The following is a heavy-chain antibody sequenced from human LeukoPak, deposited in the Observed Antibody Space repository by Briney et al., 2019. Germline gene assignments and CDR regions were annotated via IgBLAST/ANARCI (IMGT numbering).Heavy chain of an antibody. V-gene: IGHV4-39*01. Sequence: PSETLSLTCTVSGGSVSSGGFYWSWIRQPPGKGLEWIGSIYYSGSTYYNPSLKSRVTISVDSSKNQCSLKLSSVTAADTAVYYCARHGTVTHRFDYWGQGTLVTVSS. J-gene: IGHJ4*02. CDR1: GGSVSSGGFY. CDR3: ARHGTVTHRFDY. D-gene: IGHD4-17*01. CDR2: IYYSGST.